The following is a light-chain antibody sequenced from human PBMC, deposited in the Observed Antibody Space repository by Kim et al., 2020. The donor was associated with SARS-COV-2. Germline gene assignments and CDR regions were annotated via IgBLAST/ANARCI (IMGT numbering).Light chain of an antibody. V-gene: IGKV1-5*03. CDR2: KAS. J-gene: IGKJ1*01. CDR3: QQYNTYWT. CDR1: QTISTL. Sequence: DIKMTQSPSTLSASVGDRVTITCRASQTISTLLAWYQQKPGKAPNLLIYKASNLETGVPSRFSGSGSGTEFTLTISSLQPDDFATYYCQQYNTYWTFGQGTKLEI.